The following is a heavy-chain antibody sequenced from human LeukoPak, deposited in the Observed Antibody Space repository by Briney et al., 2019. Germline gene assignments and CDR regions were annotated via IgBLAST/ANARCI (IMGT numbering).Heavy chain of an antibody. CDR2: IYYSGTT. D-gene: IGHD6-19*01. CDR3: AGYSSGWSSGGGY. V-gene: IGHV4-39*01. J-gene: IGHJ4*02. CDR1: GGSISSLTYY. Sequence: PSETLSLTCTVSGGSISSLTYYWGWIRQPPGKGLEWIASIYYSGTTYYSPSLKSRVIISVNRSNNQFSLRLSSVTAADTAVYFCAGYSSGWSSGGGYWGQGTLVTVSS.